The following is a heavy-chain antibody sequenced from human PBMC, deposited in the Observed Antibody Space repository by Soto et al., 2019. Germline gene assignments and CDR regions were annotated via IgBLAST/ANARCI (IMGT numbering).Heavy chain of an antibody. CDR3: ASRGDSSSWLSYYYGMDV. CDR2: ISSSSSTI. CDR1: GFTFSSYS. Sequence: GGSLRLSCAASGFTFSSYSMNWVRQAPGKGLEWVSYISSSSSTIYYADSVKGRFTISRDNAKNSLYLQMNSLRDEDTAVYYCASRGDSSSWLSYYYGMDVWGQGTTVTVSS. V-gene: IGHV3-48*02. J-gene: IGHJ6*02. D-gene: IGHD6-13*01.